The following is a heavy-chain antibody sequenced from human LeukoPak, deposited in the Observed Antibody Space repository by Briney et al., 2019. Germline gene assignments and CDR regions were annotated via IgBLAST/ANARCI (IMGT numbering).Heavy chain of an antibody. CDR1: GYTFTGYY. D-gene: IGHD6-6*01. J-gene: IGHJ5*02. Sequence: GASVKVSCKASGYTFTGYYMHWVRQAPGQGLEWMGWINPNSGGTNYAQKFQGRDTMTRDTSISTAYMELSRLRSDDTAVYYCARERIAARRGWFDPWGQGTLVTVSS. CDR3: ARERIAARRGWFDP. CDR2: INPNSGGT. V-gene: IGHV1-2*02.